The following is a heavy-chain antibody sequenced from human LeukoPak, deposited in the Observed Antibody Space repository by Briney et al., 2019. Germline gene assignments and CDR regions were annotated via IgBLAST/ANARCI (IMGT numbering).Heavy chain of an antibody. V-gene: IGHV4-39*07. J-gene: IGHJ5*02. CDR2: IYYSGST. D-gene: IGHD4-17*01. CDR1: GGSISSSSYY. CDR3: ARATVTTRWFDP. Sequence: SETLSLTCTVSGGSISSSSYYWGWIRQPPGKGLEWNGSIYYSGSTYYNPSLKSRVTISVDTSKNQFSLKLSSVTAADTAVYYCARATVTTRWFDPWGQGTLVTVSS.